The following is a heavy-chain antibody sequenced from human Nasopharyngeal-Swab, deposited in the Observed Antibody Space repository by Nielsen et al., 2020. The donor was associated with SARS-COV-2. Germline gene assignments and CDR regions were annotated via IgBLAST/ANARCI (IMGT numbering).Heavy chain of an antibody. V-gene: IGHV3-13*05. J-gene: IGHJ6*02. Sequence: GESLKISCAASGFTFSSYDMHWVRQATGKGLEWVSAIGTAGDPYYPGSVKGRFTISRENAKNSLYLQMNSLRAGDTAVYYCARGSHGSGSYNYYYGMDVWGQGTTVTVSS. CDR3: ARGSHGSGSYNYYYGMDV. CDR2: IGTAGDP. CDR1: GFTFSSYD. D-gene: IGHD3-10*01.